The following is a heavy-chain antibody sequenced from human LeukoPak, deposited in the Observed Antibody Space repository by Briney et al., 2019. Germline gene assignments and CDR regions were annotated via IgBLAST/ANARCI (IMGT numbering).Heavy chain of an antibody. CDR1: GYTFTSYS. V-gene: IGHV1-46*01. CDR3: ARGYMTAAGAAY. D-gene: IGHD6-13*01. Sequence: ASVKVSCKASGYTFTSYSMHWVRQAPGQGLEWMGIINPSGGGTSYAQMFQGRVTMTRDTSTSTVYMELNSLRSEDTAIYYCARGYMTAAGAAYWGQGTLITVSS. CDR2: INPSGGGT. J-gene: IGHJ4*02.